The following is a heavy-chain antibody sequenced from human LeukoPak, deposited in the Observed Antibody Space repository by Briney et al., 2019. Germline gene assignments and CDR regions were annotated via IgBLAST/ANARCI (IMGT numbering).Heavy chain of an antibody. J-gene: IGHJ4*02. Sequence: PGGSLRLSCAASGFTFSSYAMSWVRQAPGKGLEWVAVMSYDGSNKYYADSVKGRFTISRDNSKNTLYLQMNSLRAEDTAVYYCAKDLAVAAYQYYFDYWGQGTLVTVSS. D-gene: IGHD6-6*01. CDR1: GFTFSSYA. V-gene: IGHV3-30*18. CDR3: AKDLAVAAYQYYFDY. CDR2: MSYDGSNK.